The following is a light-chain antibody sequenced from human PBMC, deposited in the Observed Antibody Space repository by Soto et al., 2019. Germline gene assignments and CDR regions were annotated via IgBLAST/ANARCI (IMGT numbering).Light chain of an antibody. V-gene: IGKV1-9*01. CDR3: QQVNDYPIT. J-gene: IGKJ5*01. CDR1: QDIKSY. Sequence: DFQLTQSPSFLSTSIGDRVTIACRASQDIKSYLAWYQQKPGKAPKLLIYPASTLQSGVPSRFSGSGSGTEFTLTISSLQPEDFATYHCQQVNDYPITFGQGTRLEI. CDR2: PAS.